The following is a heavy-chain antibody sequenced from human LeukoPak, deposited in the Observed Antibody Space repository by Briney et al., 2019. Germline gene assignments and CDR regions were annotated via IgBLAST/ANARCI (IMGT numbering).Heavy chain of an antibody. V-gene: IGHV1-69*13. CDR3: ATPPPNYDFWRKKPWEDYYYYMDV. J-gene: IGHJ6*03. CDR1: GGTFSSYA. D-gene: IGHD3-3*01. CDR2: IIPIFGTA. Sequence: GASVKVSCKASGGTFSSYAISWVRQAPGQGLEWMGGIIPIFGTANYAQKFQGRVTITADESTSTAYMELSSLRSEDTAVYYCATPPPNYDFWRKKPWEDYYYYMDVWGKGTTVTVSS.